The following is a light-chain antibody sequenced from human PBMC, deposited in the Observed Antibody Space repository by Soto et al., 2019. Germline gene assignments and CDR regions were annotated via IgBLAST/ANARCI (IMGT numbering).Light chain of an antibody. J-gene: IGLJ2*01. CDR3: QSYDSSLSGWV. CDR2: GPS. CDR1: SSNIGAGYD. Sequence: QSVLTQPPSVSGAPGQRVTISCTGSSSNIGAGYDVHWYQQLPGTAPKLLIYGPSNRPSGVPARVSGSKSGTSAALAITGLQAEDEADYYCQSYDSSLSGWVFGGGTKLTV. V-gene: IGLV1-40*01.